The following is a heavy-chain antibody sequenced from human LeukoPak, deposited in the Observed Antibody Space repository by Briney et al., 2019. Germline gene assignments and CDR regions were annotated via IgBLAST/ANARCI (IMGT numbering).Heavy chain of an antibody. CDR1: GFTFSSYA. CDR2: TNEAGGDK. Sequence: GGSLRLSCAASGFTFSSYAMSWVRQAPGKGLECVANTNEAGGDKYYVDSVKGRFTISRDNSKNSLSLQMNSLTAEDTAIYYCAIATTGRGAFGSWGQGTLVSVSS. V-gene: IGHV3-7*01. D-gene: IGHD1-1*01. J-gene: IGHJ4*02. CDR3: AIATTGRGAFGS.